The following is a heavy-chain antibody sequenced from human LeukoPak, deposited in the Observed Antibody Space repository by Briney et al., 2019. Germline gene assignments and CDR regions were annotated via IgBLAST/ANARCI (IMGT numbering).Heavy chain of an antibody. V-gene: IGHV4-34*01. CDR1: GGSFSGYY. CDR3: ARGRISSGYDYGY. Sequence: SETLSLTCAVYGGSFSGYYWSWIRQPPGKGLEWIGEINNSGSTNYNPSLKSRVTISVDTSKNQFSLKLSSVTAADTAVYYCARGRISSGYDYGYWGQGTLVTVSS. CDR2: INNSGST. D-gene: IGHD5-12*01. J-gene: IGHJ4*02.